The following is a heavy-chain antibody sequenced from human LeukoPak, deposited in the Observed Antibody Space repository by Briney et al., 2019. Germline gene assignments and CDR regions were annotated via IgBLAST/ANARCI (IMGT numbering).Heavy chain of an antibody. J-gene: IGHJ2*01. CDR2: MNPNSGNT. D-gene: IGHD2-15*01. V-gene: IGHV1-8*03. Sequence: ASVKVSCKASGYTFTSYDINWVRQATGQGLEWMGWMNPNSGNTGYAQKFQGRVTITRNTSISTAYMELSSLRSEDTAVYYCARDPSYCSGGSCYSRHFDLWGRGTLVTVSS. CDR1: GYTFTSYD. CDR3: ARDPSYCSGGSCYSRHFDL.